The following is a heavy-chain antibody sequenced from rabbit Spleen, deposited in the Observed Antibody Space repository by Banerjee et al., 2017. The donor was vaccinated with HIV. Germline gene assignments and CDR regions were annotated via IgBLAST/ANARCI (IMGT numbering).Heavy chain of an antibody. V-gene: IGHV1S40*01. D-gene: IGHD1-1*01. CDR2: INTATGKG. J-gene: IGHJ4*01. CDR1: GFSFSSGYD. Sequence: QQLVESGGDLVKPGASLTLTCTASGFSFSSGYDMCWVRQAPGKGLEWIACINTATGKGVYATWAKGRFTISRTSSTTVTLQMTSLTAADTATYFCARDLTSVIGWNFNLWGQGTLVTVS. CDR3: ARDLTSVIGWNFNL.